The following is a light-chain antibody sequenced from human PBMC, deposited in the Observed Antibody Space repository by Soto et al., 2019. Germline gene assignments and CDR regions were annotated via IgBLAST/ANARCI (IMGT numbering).Light chain of an antibody. CDR2: EVN. Sequence: QSVLTQPASVSGSPGQSITFSCTGSSADIGSFNLVSWYQQYPGKAPKLILYEVNKRPLGVSDRFSGSKSGNTASLTISGLQAEDEADYHCCSYAGSRWMFGGGTKVTVL. V-gene: IGLV2-23*02. CDR3: CSYAGSRWM. J-gene: IGLJ3*02. CDR1: SADIGSFNL.